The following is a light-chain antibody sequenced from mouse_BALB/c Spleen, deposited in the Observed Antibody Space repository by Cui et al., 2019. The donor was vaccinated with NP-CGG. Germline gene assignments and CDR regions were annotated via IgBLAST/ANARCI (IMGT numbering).Light chain of an antibody. CDR2: CTN. V-gene: IGLV1*01. Sequence: QAVVTQECAITTSPGETVTLTCRSSTGAFKTIHYANWVQEKPDHLFTALIACTNNRAPGVPSRFSGSLIGDKAALTITGAQTEDEAIFFCALWYSNHWVFGGGTKLTVL. J-gene: IGLJ1*01. CDR1: TGAFKTIHY. CDR3: ALWYSNHWV.